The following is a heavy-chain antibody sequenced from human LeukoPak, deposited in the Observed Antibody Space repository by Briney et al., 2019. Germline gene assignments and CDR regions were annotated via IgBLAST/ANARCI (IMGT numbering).Heavy chain of an antibody. Sequence: ASVNVSCKASGYTFASYGVSWVRQAPGQGLEWMGWISAYNGNTNYAQKFQGRVTMTTDTSTSTAYMELRSLRSDDTALYYCARDKKMATSLFDYWGQGTLVTVSS. CDR1: GYTFASYG. V-gene: IGHV1-18*01. CDR2: ISAYNGNT. CDR3: ARDKKMATSLFDY. D-gene: IGHD5-24*01. J-gene: IGHJ4*02.